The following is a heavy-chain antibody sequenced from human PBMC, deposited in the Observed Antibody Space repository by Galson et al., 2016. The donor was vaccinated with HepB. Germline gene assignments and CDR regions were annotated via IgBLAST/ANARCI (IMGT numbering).Heavy chain of an antibody. J-gene: IGHJ5*02. Sequence: TLSLTCIVSGDSITRGGYYWSWIRQHPGKGLEWIGHISYSGSASYNPSLKSRIIISLDTSKNQFTLKMTSGTAADAAVFFCARYSGSDYGRFDPWGQGTVVTVSS. CDR1: GDSITRGGYY. V-gene: IGHV4-31*03. CDR3: ARYSGSDYGRFDP. CDR2: ISYSGSA. D-gene: IGHD1-26*01.